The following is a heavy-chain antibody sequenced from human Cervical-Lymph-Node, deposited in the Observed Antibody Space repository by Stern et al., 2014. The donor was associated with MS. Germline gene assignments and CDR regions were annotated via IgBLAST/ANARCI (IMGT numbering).Heavy chain of an antibody. J-gene: IGHJ6*02. V-gene: IGHV1-18*04. D-gene: IGHD3-22*01. CDR2: ISAYNGNT. Sequence: QMQLVQSGAEVKKPGASVKVSCKASGYTFTSYGISWVRQAPGQGLEWMGWISAYNGNTNYAQKLQGRVTMTTDTSTSTAYMELRSLRSDDTAVYYCARDRIITMTEGDYGMDVWGQGTTVTVSS. CDR1: GYTFTSYG. CDR3: ARDRIITMTEGDYGMDV.